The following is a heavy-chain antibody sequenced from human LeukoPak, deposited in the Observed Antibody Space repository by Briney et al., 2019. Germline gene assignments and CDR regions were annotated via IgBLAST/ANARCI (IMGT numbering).Heavy chain of an antibody. CDR2: INWNGAST. CDR1: GFTFDDYG. V-gene: IGHV3-20*04. D-gene: IGHD3-9*01. CDR3: ARAQYYDILTGYYCD. Sequence: PGGSLRLSCEASGFTFDDYGMSWVRQAPGKGLEWVSGINWNGASTGYADSVRGRFTISRDSAKNSLYLQMNSLRAEDTALYYCARAQYYDILTGYYCDWGQGTLVTVSS. J-gene: IGHJ4*02.